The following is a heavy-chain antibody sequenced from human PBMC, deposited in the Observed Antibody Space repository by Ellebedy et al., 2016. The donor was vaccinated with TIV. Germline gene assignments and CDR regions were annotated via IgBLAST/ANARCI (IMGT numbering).Heavy chain of an antibody. Sequence: MPSETLSLTCSVSDDSISSYYWSWIRQPPGKGLEWIGYIYDTGTTDYKPSLKSRVSISTDTSKNYFSLKLRYVTAADTAVYYCARHIVVPTPGFEYWGQGILVSVSS. D-gene: IGHD1-26*01. CDR1: DDSISSYY. J-gene: IGHJ4*02. CDR2: IYDTGTT. CDR3: ARHIVVPTPGFEY. V-gene: IGHV4-59*08.